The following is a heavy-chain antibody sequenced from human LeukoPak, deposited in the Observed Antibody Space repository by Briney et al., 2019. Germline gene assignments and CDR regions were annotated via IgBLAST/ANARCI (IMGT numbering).Heavy chain of an antibody. CDR2: LSYDGSIK. J-gene: IGHJ4*02. CDR1: GFPFSSYS. V-gene: IGHV3-30*01. CDR3: ARGVSTWYRIDY. D-gene: IGHD6-13*01. Sequence: PGGSLRLSCAASGFPFSSYSFHWVRQAPGKGLEWVALLSYDGSIKHYADSMKGRFTLSRDNSKSTVYLQMDSLRADDTAVYYCARGVSTWYRIDYWGQGTLVTVSS.